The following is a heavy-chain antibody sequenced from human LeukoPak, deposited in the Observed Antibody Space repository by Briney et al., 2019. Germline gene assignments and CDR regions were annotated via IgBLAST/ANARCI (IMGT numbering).Heavy chain of an antibody. V-gene: IGHV1-24*01. D-gene: IGHD5-24*01. CDR1: GYTLTELS. CDR2: FDPEDGET. J-gene: IGHJ4*02. CDR3: ATAGVGDGYNLIDY. Sequence: ASVKVSCKVSGYTLTELSMHWVRQAPGKGLEWMGGFDPEDGETIYAQKFQGRVTMTEDTSTDTAYMELSSLRSEDTAVYYCATAGVGDGYNLIDYWGQGTLVTVSS.